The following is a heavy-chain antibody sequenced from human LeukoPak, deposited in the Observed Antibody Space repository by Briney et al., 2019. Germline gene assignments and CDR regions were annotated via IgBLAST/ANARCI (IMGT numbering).Heavy chain of an antibody. CDR3: ARVDRLLWFGEFYGMDV. D-gene: IGHD3-10*01. V-gene: IGHV1-18*04. Sequence: ASVKVSCKASGYTFTSYGISWVRQAPGQGPEWMGWISAYNGNTNYAQKLQGRVTMTTDTSTSTAYMELRSLRSDDTAVYYCARVDRLLWFGEFYGMDVWGKGTTVTVSS. J-gene: IGHJ6*04. CDR1: GYTFTSYG. CDR2: ISAYNGNT.